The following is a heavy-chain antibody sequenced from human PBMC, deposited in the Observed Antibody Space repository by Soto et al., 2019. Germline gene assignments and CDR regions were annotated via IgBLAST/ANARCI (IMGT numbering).Heavy chain of an antibody. Sequence: QVQLQESGPGLVKPSETLSLPCTVSGGSISRYYWSWIRQPPGKGLEWIGYIYYSGSTNYNPSLKSRVTISVDTSKNQFYLKLSSVTAADTAVYYCARMAAIPGYYYYYGMDVWGQGTTVTVSS. D-gene: IGHD2-2*02. CDR1: GGSISRYY. V-gene: IGHV4-59*01. J-gene: IGHJ6*02. CDR2: IYYSGST. CDR3: ARMAAIPGYYYYYGMDV.